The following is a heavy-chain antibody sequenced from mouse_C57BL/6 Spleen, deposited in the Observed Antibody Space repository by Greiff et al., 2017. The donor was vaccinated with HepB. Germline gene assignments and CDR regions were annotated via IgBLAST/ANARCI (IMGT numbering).Heavy chain of an antibody. Sequence: VKVEESGPGLVAPSQSLSITCTVSGFSLTSYGVHWVRQPPGKGLEWLVVIWSDGSTTYNSALKSRLSISKDNSKSQVFLKMNSLQTDDTAMYYCARQDSSGYDYAMDYWGQGTSVTVSS. CDR2: IWSDGST. D-gene: IGHD3-2*02. V-gene: IGHV2-6-1*01. J-gene: IGHJ4*01. CDR3: ARQDSSGYDYAMDY. CDR1: GFSLTSYG.